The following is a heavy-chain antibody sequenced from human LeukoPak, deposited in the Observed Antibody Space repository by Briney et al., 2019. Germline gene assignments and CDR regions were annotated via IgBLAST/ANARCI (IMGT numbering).Heavy chain of an antibody. CDR3: AGGTWLRFHD. D-gene: IGHD5-12*01. J-gene: IGHJ4*02. V-gene: IGHV4-59*01. CDR1: GASITSSH. CDR2: ISDSGNT. Sequence: SETLSLTRTVSGASITSSHWSWIRQSPEKGLEWIGFISDSGNTNYNPSLQSRVTISADTSKNHFSLKLSSVTATDMAVYYCAGGTWLRFHDWGRGTLVSVSS.